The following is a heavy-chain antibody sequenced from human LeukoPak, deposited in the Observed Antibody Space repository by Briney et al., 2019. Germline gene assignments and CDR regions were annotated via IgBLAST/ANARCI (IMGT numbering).Heavy chain of an antibody. J-gene: IGHJ4*02. D-gene: IGHD3-22*01. CDR2: IKQDGSEK. V-gene: IGHV3-7*01. CDR3: ARRKFTYYYDSSGYANYFDY. Sequence: EGSLRLSCAASGLTFSSYWMSWVRQAPGKGLEWVANIKQDGSEKYYVDSVKGRFTISRDNAKNSLYLQMNSLRAEDTAVYYCARRKFTYYYDSSGYANYFDYWGQGTLVTVSS. CDR1: GLTFSSYW.